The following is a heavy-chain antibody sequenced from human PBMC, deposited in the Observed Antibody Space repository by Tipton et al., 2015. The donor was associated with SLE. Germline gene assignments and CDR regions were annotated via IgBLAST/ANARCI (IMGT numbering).Heavy chain of an antibody. J-gene: IGHJ4*02. CDR3: ASKYSSSSAYGY. CDR1: GFTFSDYY. CDR2: ISSSSSYT. V-gene: IGHV3-11*03. Sequence: SLRLSCAASGFTFSDYYMSWIRQAPGKGLEWVSYISSSSSYTNYADSVKGRFTISRDHAKNSLYLQMNSLRAEDTAVYYCASKYSSSSAYGYWGQGTLVTVSA. D-gene: IGHD6-6*01.